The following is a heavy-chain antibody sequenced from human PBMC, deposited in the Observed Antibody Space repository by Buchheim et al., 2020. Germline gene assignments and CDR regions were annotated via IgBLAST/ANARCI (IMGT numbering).Heavy chain of an antibody. V-gene: IGHV3-33*01. CDR1: GFTFSSYG. Sequence: QVQLVESGGGVVQPGRSLRLSCAASGFTFSSYGMHWVRQAPGKGLEWVAVIWYDGSNKYYANSVKGRFTISRDNSKNTLYLQMNSLRAEDTAVYYCARDETTVTTGYYGMDVWGQGTT. CDR2: IWYDGSNK. CDR3: ARDETTVTTGYYGMDV. J-gene: IGHJ6*02. D-gene: IGHD4-17*01.